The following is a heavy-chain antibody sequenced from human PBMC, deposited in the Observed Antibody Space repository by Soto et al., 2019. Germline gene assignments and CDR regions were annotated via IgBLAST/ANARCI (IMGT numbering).Heavy chain of an antibody. Sequence: SETLSLTCAVYGGSFSGYYSSWIRQPPGKGLEWIGEINHSGSTNYNPSLKSRVTISVDTSKNQFSLKLSSVTAADTAVYYCARGLNYYGSGSSLNWFDPWGQGTLVTVPQ. CDR1: GGSFSGYY. CDR3: ARGLNYYGSGSSLNWFDP. CDR2: INHSGST. V-gene: IGHV4-34*01. D-gene: IGHD3-10*01. J-gene: IGHJ5*02.